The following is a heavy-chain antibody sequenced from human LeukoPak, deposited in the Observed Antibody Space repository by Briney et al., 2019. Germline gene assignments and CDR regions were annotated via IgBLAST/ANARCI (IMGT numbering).Heavy chain of an antibody. CDR2: MNPNSGNT. J-gene: IGHJ5*02. CDR1: GYTFTSYD. Sequence: ASVKVSCKASGYTFTSYDINWVRQATGQGLEWMGWMNPNSGNTGYAQKFQGRVTMTRNTSISTAYMELSSLRSEDTAVYYCARATRAAGRTNNWFDPWGQGTLITVPS. CDR3: ARATRAAGRTNNWFDP. V-gene: IGHV1-8*01. D-gene: IGHD6-13*01.